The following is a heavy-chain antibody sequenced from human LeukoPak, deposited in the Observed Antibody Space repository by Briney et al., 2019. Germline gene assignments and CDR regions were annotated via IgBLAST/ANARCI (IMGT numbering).Heavy chain of an antibody. CDR3: ARDLKYSSAPDVDKTFDP. V-gene: IGHV1-2*02. D-gene: IGHD6-25*01. CDR2: INPNSGGT. CDR1: GYTFTGYY. Sequence: ASVKVSCKASGYTFTGYYMHWVRQAPGQGLEWMGWINPNSGGTNYAQKFQGRVTMTRDTSISTAYMELSSLRSEDTAVYYCARDLKYSSAPDVDKTFDPWGQGTLVTVSS. J-gene: IGHJ5*02.